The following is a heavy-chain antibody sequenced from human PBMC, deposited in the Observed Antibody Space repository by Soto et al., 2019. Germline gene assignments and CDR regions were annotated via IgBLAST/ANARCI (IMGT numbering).Heavy chain of an antibody. Sequence: PGGSLRLSCAASGFTFSGSAMHWVRQASGKGLEWVGRIRSKANSYATAYAASVKGRFTISRDDSKNTAYLQMNSLKTEDTAVYYCTTDYYDSSGYYPVSYWGQGTLVTVSS. D-gene: IGHD3-22*01. CDR1: GFTFSGSA. V-gene: IGHV3-73*01. J-gene: IGHJ4*02. CDR2: IRSKANSYAT. CDR3: TTDYYDSSGYYPVSY.